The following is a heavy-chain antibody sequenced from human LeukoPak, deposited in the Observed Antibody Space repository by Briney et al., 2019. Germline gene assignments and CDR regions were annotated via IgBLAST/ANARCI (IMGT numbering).Heavy chain of an antibody. J-gene: IGHJ4*02. CDR2: IWYDGSNK. V-gene: IGHV3-33*06. Sequence: GGSLRLSCAASGFTFSSYWMHWVRQAPGKGLEWVALIWYDGSNKFYADSVKGRFTISRDNSNNTLYLQINSLRPEDTAVYYCAKGPAVLAADFDYWGQGTLIAVSS. CDR1: GFTFSSYW. CDR3: AKGPAVLAADFDY. D-gene: IGHD6-13*01.